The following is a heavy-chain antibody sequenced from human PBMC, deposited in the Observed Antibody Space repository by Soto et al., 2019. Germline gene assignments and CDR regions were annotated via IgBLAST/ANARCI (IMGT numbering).Heavy chain of an antibody. CDR2: TYYRARWYG. J-gene: IGHJ4*02. Sequence: PSQTLSHTSAISRDSVSITRAACNWIRQSPSRGLAWRGKTYYRARWYGDDAQSVKSRISVNPDTSQNQFFLQLNSMAPGDWSIYCCARDPPGFHRAFDFWGQGTLVTFLS. V-gene: IGHV6-1*01. CDR3: ARDPPGFHRAFDF. CDR1: RDSVSITRAA. D-gene: IGHD5-12*01.